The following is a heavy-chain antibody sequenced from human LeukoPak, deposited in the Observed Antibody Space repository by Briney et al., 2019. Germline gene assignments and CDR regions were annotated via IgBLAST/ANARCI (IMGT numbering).Heavy chain of an antibody. J-gene: IGHJ4*02. CDR3: ARELGSWPDY. CDR1: GFTFSSYG. V-gene: IGHV3-33*01. Sequence: GGSLRLSCAASGFTFSSYGMPWVRQAPGKGLEWVALIWYDGSNKYYADSVKGRFTISRDNSKNTLYLQTNSLRAEDTAVYYCARELGSWPDYWGQGTLVTVSS. CDR2: IWYDGSNK. D-gene: IGHD1-26*01.